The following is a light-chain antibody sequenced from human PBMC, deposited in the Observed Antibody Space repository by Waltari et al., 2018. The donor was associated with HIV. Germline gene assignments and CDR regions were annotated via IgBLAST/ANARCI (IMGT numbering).Light chain of an antibody. CDR1: SGYSNYK. CDR2: VGTGGSVG. CDR3: GADLGSGSNFVYV. J-gene: IGLJ1*01. Sequence: QPVLTQPPSASASLGASVTLTCTLSSGYSNYKVDWYQQRPGKGPRFVMRVGTGGSVGSKGDGIPERFSVLGAGLNRYLTIKNIQEEDESDYHCGADLGSGSNFVYVFGTGTKVTVL. V-gene: IGLV9-49*01.